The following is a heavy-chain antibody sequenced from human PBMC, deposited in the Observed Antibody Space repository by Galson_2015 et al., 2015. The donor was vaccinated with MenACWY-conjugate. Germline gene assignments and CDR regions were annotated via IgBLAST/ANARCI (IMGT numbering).Heavy chain of an antibody. D-gene: IGHD3-3*01. Sequence: SETLSLTCTVSGGSASSSGYYWTWLLQPPGKGLEWIGLIYDSGTTKYNPSLKGRVTISLDTSKNQVSLKLSSVTAADAAVYYCAREFSYWGQGTLVTVSS. J-gene: IGHJ4*02. V-gene: IGHV4-61*08. CDR2: IYDSGTT. CDR3: AREFSY. CDR1: GGSASSSGYY.